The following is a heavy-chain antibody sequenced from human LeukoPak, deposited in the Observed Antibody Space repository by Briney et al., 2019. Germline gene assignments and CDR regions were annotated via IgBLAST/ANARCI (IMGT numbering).Heavy chain of an antibody. J-gene: IGHJ4*02. CDR3: AREPGETDEGFEY. Sequence: PSETLSLTCTLSGGSVSSGSYYWNWIRQPPGKGLEWIGHIYYSGSTDYNPSLKSRVTISADTSKNQFSLKMTSVTAADTAVYYCAREPGETDEGFEYWGQGTLVAVSS. V-gene: IGHV4-61*01. D-gene: IGHD1-14*01. CDR2: IYYSGST. CDR1: GGSVSSGSYY.